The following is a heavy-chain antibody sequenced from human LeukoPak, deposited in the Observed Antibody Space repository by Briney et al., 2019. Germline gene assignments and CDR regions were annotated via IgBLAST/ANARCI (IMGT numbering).Heavy chain of an antibody. CDR3: ARVKGRVFGVITTKERYFDY. D-gene: IGHD3-3*01. V-gene: IGHV1-2*02. J-gene: IGHJ4*02. CDR1: GGTFSSYA. CDR2: INPNSGVS. Sequence: ASVKVSCKASGGTFSSYAISWVRQAPGQGLEWMGWINPNSGVSNYAQKFRGRVTMTRDTSINTAYMELSRLTSDDTAVYYCARVKGRVFGVITTKERYFDYWGQGTLVTVSS.